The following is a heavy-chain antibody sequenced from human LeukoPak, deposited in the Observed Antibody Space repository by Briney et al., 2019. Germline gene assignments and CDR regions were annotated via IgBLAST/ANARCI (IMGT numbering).Heavy chain of an antibody. CDR2: IYTSGST. D-gene: IGHD5-18*01. CDR3: AANTAMAYYYYYPYMDV. CDR1: GGSISSGSYY. Sequence: SQTLSLTCTVSGGSISSGSYYWSWIRQPAGKGLEWIGRIYTSGSTNYNPSLKSRVTISVDTSKNQFSLKLSSVTAADTAVYYCAANTAMAYYYYYPYMDVWGKGTTVTVSS. V-gene: IGHV4-61*02. J-gene: IGHJ6*03.